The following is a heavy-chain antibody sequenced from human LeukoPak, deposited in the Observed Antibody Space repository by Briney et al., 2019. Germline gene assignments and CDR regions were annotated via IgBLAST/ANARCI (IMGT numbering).Heavy chain of an antibody. CDR2: IYYSGNT. Sequence: PSETLSLTCTVFGGSISSYYWSWIRQPPGKGLEWIGYIYYSGNTNYNPSLKSRVTISVDTSKNQFSLKLSSVTAAGTAVYYCARQESDSSGYSWFDPWGQGTLVTVSS. V-gene: IGHV4-59*08. CDR3: ARQESDSSGYSWFDP. J-gene: IGHJ5*02. CDR1: GGSISSYY. D-gene: IGHD3-22*01.